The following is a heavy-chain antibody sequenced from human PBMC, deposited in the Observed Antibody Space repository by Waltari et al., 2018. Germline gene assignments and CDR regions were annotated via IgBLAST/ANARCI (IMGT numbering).Heavy chain of an antibody. CDR2: IIPIFGTA. D-gene: IGHD3-22*01. CDR3: ARFYYYDSSGYYQGYYFDY. Sequence: QVQLVQSGAEVKKPGSSVKVSCKASGGTFSSYAISWVRQAPGQGLEWMGGIIPIFGTANYEQKFQGRVTITTDESTSTAYMELSSLRSEDTAVYYCARFYYYDSSGYYQGYYFDYWGQGTLVTVSS. CDR1: GGTFSSYA. J-gene: IGHJ4*02. V-gene: IGHV1-69*05.